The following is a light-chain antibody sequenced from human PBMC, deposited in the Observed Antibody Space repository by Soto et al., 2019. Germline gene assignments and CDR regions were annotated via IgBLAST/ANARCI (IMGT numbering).Light chain of an antibody. V-gene: IGLV3-25*03. CDR3: QSADSSGTYVV. CDR1: ALPKQY. CDR2: KDN. Sequence: SYELTQPPSVSVSPGQTARITCSGDALPKQYAYWYQQRPGQAPVLVIYKDNERPSGIPEGFSGSSSGTTVTLTISGVQAEDEADYYCQSADSSGTYVVFGGGTKLTVL. J-gene: IGLJ2*01.